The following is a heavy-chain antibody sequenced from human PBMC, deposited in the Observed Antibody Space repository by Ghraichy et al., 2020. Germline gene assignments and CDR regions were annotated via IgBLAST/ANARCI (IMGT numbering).Heavy chain of an antibody. J-gene: IGHJ3*02. CDR1: GFTFSYHG. CDR3: MREMWFGKSNNGAFDI. Sequence: GESLNISCAASGFTFSYHGMHWVRQAPGKGLEWVALIWYDGSNEHYADSVRGRFTISRDNSKNTLDLQMNSLRAEDTAVYYCMREMWFGKSNNGAFDIWGQGIMVTVSS. V-gene: IGHV3-33*01. D-gene: IGHD3-10*01. CDR2: IWYDGSNE.